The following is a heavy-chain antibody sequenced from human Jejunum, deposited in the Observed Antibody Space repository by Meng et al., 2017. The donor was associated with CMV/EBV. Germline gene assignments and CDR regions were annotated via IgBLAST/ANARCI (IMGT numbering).Heavy chain of an antibody. J-gene: IGHJ4*02. CDR2: VSAYNGNT. CDR3: ARNYGDHAYHFDY. V-gene: IGHV1-18*01. D-gene: IGHD4-17*01. Sequence: ASGYTFTSFGVSWVRQAPGQGLEWMRWVSAYNGNTDYAQKFQGRVTMTTDTSTSTAYVELRSLRSDDTAVYYCARNYGDHAYHFDYWGQGTLVTVSS. CDR1: GYTFTSFG.